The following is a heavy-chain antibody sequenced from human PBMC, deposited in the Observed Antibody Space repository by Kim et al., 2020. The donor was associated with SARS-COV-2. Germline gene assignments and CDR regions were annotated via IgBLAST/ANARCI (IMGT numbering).Heavy chain of an antibody. Sequence: GGSLRLSCVGSGFPFSGYAMGWVRQTPGKGLEWVSVINGGGGNTNYADSVKGRFTISREKARNTVSLQMNGLRAEDTAIYYCGKDVTGGYSHFDSWGPGTLVTVSS. V-gene: IGHV3-23*01. CDR3: GKDVTGGYSHFDS. CDR2: INGGGGNT. CDR1: GFPFSGYA. D-gene: IGHD2-8*02. J-gene: IGHJ5*01.